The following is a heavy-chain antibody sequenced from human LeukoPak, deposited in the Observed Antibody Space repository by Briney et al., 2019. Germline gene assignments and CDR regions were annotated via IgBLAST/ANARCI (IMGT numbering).Heavy chain of an antibody. CDR2: INTNTGNP. Sequence: GASVKVSCKASGYTFTSYAMNWVRQAPGQGLEWMGWINTNTGNPTYAQGFTGRFVFSLDTSVSTAYLQISSLKAEDTAVYYCASPRQAGTPYYYGMDVWGQGTTVTVSS. CDR1: GYTFTSYA. D-gene: IGHD2-15*01. CDR3: ASPRQAGTPYYYGMDV. J-gene: IGHJ6*02. V-gene: IGHV7-4-1*02.